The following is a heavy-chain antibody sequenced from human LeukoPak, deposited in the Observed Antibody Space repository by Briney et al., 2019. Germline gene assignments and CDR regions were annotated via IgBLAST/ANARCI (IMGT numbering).Heavy chain of an antibody. Sequence: SETLSLTCTVSGGSISTYYWSWIRQPPGKGLEWIGYIYYSGSTAYNSSLKSRVTISLDTPKNQFSLELSSVTAADTAVYYCARSFDRRDYYYYGMDVWGQGTTVTVPS. V-gene: IGHV4-59*01. J-gene: IGHJ6*02. CDR1: GGSISTYY. D-gene: IGHD3-22*01. CDR2: IYYSGST. CDR3: ARSFDRRDYYYYGMDV.